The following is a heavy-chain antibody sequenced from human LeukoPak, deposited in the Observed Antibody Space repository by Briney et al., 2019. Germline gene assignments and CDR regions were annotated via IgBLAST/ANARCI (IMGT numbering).Heavy chain of an antibody. J-gene: IGHJ4*02. CDR2: IGGAGGGT. Sequence: PGGSLRLSCAVSGFTFTDYAMTWVRQAPGKGLEWVSGIGGAGGGTYYADSVKGRFTISRDNSKNTLYLQMNSLRAEDTAVYYCAKRRIAAAGLHFDYWGQGTLVTVSS. V-gene: IGHV3-23*01. CDR1: GFTFTDYA. D-gene: IGHD6-13*01. CDR3: AKRRIAAAGLHFDY.